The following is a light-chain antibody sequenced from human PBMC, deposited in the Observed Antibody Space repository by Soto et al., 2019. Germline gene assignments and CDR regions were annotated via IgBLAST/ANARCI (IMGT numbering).Light chain of an antibody. J-gene: IGLJ3*02. V-gene: IGLV1-44*01. Sequence: QSVLTQPPSASGTPGQRVTISCSGSRSDIGNNAVSWYQQLQGTAPTLLIYNNNHRPSGVPDRCSGSTSGTSASLAISGVRSEEEEDYYCAAWDDSRNALGVFGGGTKVTVL. CDR3: AAWDDSRNALGV. CDR1: RSDIGNNA. CDR2: NNN.